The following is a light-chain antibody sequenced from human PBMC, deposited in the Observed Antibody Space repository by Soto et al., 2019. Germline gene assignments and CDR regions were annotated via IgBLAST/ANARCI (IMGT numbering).Light chain of an antibody. J-gene: IGLJ2*01. CDR2: EVN. CDR3: SSYTSGATPSVV. V-gene: IGLV2-14*01. Sequence: QSALTQPASVSGSPGQSITISCTGTSDDIGDYSYVSWYQQHPGKAPKLILYEVNNRPSGISNRFSGSKSGNTASLTISGLQAEDESDYYFSSYTSGATPSVVFGGGTKLTVL. CDR1: SDDIGDYSY.